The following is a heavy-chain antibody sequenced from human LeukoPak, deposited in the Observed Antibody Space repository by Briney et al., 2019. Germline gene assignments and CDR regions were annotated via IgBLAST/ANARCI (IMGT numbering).Heavy chain of an antibody. V-gene: IGHV1-18*01. CDR2: ISAYNGNT. CDR3: ARDRDYYDSSGYFDY. D-gene: IGHD3-22*01. Sequence: ASVKVSCKASGYTFTSYGISWVRQAPGQGLEWMGWISAYNGNTNYAQKLQGRVTMTTDTPTSTAYMELRSLRSDDTAVYYCARDRDYYDSSGYFDYWGQGTLVTVSS. CDR1: GYTFTSYG. J-gene: IGHJ4*02.